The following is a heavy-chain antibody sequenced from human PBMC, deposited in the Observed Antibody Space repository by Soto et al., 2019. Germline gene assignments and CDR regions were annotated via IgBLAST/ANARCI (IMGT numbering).Heavy chain of an antibody. V-gene: IGHV4-59*04. J-gene: IGHJ4*02. CDR1: GGSISSYY. Sequence: SETLSLTCTVSGGSISSYYWSWIRQPPGKGLEWIGSIYYSGGSFYNSSLKSRLTISVDTSKNQFSLSLRSVTAADTAVYYCASHRTFWPFDYWGQGTVVTVSS. CDR2: IYYSGGS. D-gene: IGHD3-16*02. CDR3: ASHRTFWPFDY.